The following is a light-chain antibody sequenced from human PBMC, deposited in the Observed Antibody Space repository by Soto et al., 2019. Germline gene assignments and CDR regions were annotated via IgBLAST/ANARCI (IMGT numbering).Light chain of an antibody. Sequence: ELVLTQSPGTLSLSPGERATLSCRASQSVSSSFLAWYQQKPGQAPRLLIYGASRRATGIPDRFSGTGSGTDFTLTISRVEPEDFAVYYCQQYGSSPLLTFGGGNKVEIK. CDR2: GAS. CDR3: QQYGSSPLLT. V-gene: IGKV3-20*01. J-gene: IGKJ4*01. CDR1: QSVSSSF.